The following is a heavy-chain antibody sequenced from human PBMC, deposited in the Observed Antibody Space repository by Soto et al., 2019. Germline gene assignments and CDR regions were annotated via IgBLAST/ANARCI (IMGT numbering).Heavy chain of an antibody. CDR2: INPNSGGT. J-gene: IGHJ4*02. D-gene: IGHD5-18*01. V-gene: IGHV1-2*04. CDR3: ARQDGYSYGYYFVY. Sequence: ASVKVSCKSSGYTFTDYYMHWGRRAPGQGLEWMGWINPNSGGTNYAQKFQGWVTMTRDTSISTAYMELSRLRSDDTAVYYCARQDGYSYGYYFVYWGQGTLVTVSS. CDR1: GYTFTDYY.